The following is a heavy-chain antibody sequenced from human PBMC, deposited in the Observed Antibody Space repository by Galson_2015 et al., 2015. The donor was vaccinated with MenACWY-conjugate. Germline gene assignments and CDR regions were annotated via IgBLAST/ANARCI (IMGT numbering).Heavy chain of an antibody. CDR1: GYSFTSYW. Sequence: QSGAEVKKPGESLKISCKGSGYSFTSYWIGWGRQMPGKGLEWMGIIYPGDSDTRCSPSFQGQVTISADKSISTAYLQWSSLKASDTAMYYCARRNIAVAGTVYYYYGMDVWGQGTTVTVSS. CDR3: ARRNIAVAGTVYYYYGMDV. D-gene: IGHD6-13*01. J-gene: IGHJ6*02. CDR2: IYPGDSDT. V-gene: IGHV5-51*01.